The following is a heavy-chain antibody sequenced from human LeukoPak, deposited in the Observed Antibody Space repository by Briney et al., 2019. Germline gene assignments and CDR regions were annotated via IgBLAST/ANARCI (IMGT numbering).Heavy chain of an antibody. D-gene: IGHD2/OR15-2a*01. Sequence: GGSLRLSCAASGFTFSSSAMSWVRQAPGKGLEWVSSISGSGSGGSTYYADSVKGRFTISRDNSKNTLYLQMNSLRAEDTAVYYCARRNPYAHFDYWGQGTLVTVSS. J-gene: IGHJ4*02. CDR3: ARRNPYAHFDY. CDR2: ISGSGSGGST. CDR1: GFTFSSSA. V-gene: IGHV3-23*01.